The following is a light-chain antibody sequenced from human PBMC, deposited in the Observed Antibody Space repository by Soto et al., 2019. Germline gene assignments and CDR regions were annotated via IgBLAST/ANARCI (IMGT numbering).Light chain of an antibody. CDR1: KLGDKY. Sequence: SYELTQPPSVSVSPGQTASITCSGDKLGDKYACWYQQKPGQSPVLVIYQDSKRPSGIPERFSGSNSGNTATLTISGTQAMDEADYYCQAWDSSTPVVFGGGTKDRP. J-gene: IGLJ2*01. V-gene: IGLV3-1*01. CDR2: QDS. CDR3: QAWDSSTPVV.